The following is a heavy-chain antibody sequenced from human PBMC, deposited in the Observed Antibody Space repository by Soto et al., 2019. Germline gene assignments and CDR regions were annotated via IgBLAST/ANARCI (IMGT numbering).Heavy chain of an antibody. D-gene: IGHD6-19*01. CDR1: GFTFSNAW. V-gene: IGHV3-15*01. CDR3: TAEGIAVAGSNY. CDR2: IKSKTDGGTT. J-gene: IGHJ4*02. Sequence: EVQLVESGGGLVKPGGSLRLSCAASGFTFSNAWMSWVRQAPGKGLEWVGRIKSKTDGGTTDYAAPVKGRFTISRDDSKNTLYLEMNHLKTEDTAVYYCTAEGIAVAGSNYGGKGTLVTVSS.